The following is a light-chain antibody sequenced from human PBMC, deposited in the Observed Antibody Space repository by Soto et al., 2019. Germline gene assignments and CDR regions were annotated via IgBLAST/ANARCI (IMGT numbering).Light chain of an antibody. Sequence: DILFTTATITPFCPQREPPTLSCRASQSVSSNLAWYQQKPGQAPRLLIYGASSRATGIPDRFSGTGSGTDFTLTISRLEAEDFAVYCCQQYDSSPKTFGQGTKVDIK. CDR2: GAS. CDR1: QSVSSN. V-gene: IGKV3-20*01. J-gene: IGKJ1*01. CDR3: QQYDSSPKT.